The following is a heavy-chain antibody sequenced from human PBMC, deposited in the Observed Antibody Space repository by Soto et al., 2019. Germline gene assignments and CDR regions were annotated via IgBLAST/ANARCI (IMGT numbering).Heavy chain of an antibody. V-gene: IGHV1-69*08. CDR1: GGTFSSYT. CDR2: IIPILGIA. J-gene: IGHJ4*02. CDR3: ARDKGHGDEAAALDY. D-gene: IGHD2-21*02. Sequence: QVQLVQSGAEVKKPGSSVKVSCKASGGTFSSYTISWVRQAPGQGLEWMGRIIPILGIANYAQKFQGRVTITADKSTSTAYMELSSLRSEDTAVYYCARDKGHGDEAAALDYWGQGTLVTVSS.